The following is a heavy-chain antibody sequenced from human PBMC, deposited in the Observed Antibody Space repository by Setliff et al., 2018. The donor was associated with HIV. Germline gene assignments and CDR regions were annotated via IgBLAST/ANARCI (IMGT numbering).Heavy chain of an antibody. D-gene: IGHD2-15*01. CDR2: ISSNSSYI. CDR3: ARAPDIVVVLARNYYYYYMDV. J-gene: IGHJ6*03. CDR1: GFTFSSYS. Sequence: LRLSCAASGFTFSSYSMNWVRQAPGKGLEWVSSISSNSSYIYYADSVKGRFTISRDNAKNSLYLQMNSLRAEDTAVYYCARAPDIVVVLARNYYYYYMDVWGKGTTVTVSS. V-gene: IGHV3-21*01.